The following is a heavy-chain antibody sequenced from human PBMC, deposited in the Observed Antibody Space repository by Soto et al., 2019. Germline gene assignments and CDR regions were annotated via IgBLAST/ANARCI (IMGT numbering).Heavy chain of an antibody. CDR2: ISRDGSNK. CDR3: ARSRSGAVADSFDF. V-gene: IGHV3-30*04. D-gene: IGHD3-10*01. CDR1: GFTFRSYA. J-gene: IGHJ4*02. Sequence: GGSLRLSCADSGFTFRSYAIHWVRQAPGKGLEWVAVISRDGSNKYYVDSVKGRFTISRDNSKDTVYLQMNSLRDEDSAMFYCARSRSGAVADSFDFWGQGTLVTVSS.